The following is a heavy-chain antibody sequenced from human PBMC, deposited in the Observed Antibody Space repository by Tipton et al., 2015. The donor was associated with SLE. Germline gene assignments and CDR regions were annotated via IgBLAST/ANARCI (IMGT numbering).Heavy chain of an antibody. J-gene: IGHJ4*02. D-gene: IGHD3-9*01. Sequence: GSLRLSCAASGFAFSSYTMNWVRQAPGKGLEWVLSISSSGDSTYYADSVKGRFTISRDNSKRTLNLQMNSLRAEDTAVYYCARDRGRDYDTLTGYRRHWGQGTLVAASS. CDR2: ISSSGDST. CDR3: ARDRGRDYDTLTGYRRH. V-gene: IGHV3-23*01. CDR1: GFAFSSYT.